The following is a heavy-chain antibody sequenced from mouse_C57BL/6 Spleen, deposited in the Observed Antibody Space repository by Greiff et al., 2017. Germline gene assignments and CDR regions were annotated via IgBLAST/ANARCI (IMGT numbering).Heavy chain of an antibody. CDR2: INPNNGGT. CDR1: GYTFTDYY. V-gene: IGHV1-26*01. J-gene: IGHJ4*01. Sequence: VQLQQSGPELVKPGASVKISCKASGYTFTDYYMNWVKQSHGKSLEWIGNINPNNGGTSYNQKFKGKATLTVDKSSSTAYMELSSLTSEDSAVYYCAREGDYYAMDYWGQGTSVTVSS. CDR3: AREGDYYAMDY.